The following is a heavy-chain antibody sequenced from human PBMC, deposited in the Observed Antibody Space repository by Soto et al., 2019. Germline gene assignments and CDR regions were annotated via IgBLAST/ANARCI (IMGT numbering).Heavy chain of an antibody. CDR2: INPSGGST. D-gene: IGHD6-13*01. CDR3: ARDGAAASSGDYYGMDV. V-gene: IGHV1-46*01. Sequence: ASVKVSCKASGYTFTSYYMHWVRQAPGQGLEWMGIINPSGGSTSYAQKFQGRVTMTRDTSTSTVYMELSSLRSEDTAVYYCARDGAAASSGDYYGMDVWGQGTTVTVSS. CDR1: GYTFTSYY. J-gene: IGHJ6*02.